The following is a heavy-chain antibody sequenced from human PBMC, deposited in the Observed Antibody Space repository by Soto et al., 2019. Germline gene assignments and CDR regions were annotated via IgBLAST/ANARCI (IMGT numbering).Heavy chain of an antibody. J-gene: IGHJ6*02. CDR2: IDPSDSYT. V-gene: IGHV5-10-1*01. CDR1: GYSFTSYW. CDR3: ATNPIGYCSSTSCSGDYYYGMDV. Sequence: ESLKIAFKGSGYSFTSYWISWVRQIPGKGLDWMGRIDPSDSYTNYSPSFQGHVTISADKSISTAYLQWSSLKASDTAMYYCATNPIGYCSSTSCSGDYYYGMDVWGQGTTVTVSS. D-gene: IGHD2-2*01.